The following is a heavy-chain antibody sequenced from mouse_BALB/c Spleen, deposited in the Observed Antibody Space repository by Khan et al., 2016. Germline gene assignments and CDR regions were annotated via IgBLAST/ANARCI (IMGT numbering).Heavy chain of an antibody. CDR1: GYSITSGYG. Sequence: EVQLQESGPGLVKPSQSLSLTCTVAGYSITSGYGWNWIRQFPGNKLEWMGFISYSGSTNYNPSLKSRISITRDTSKNQFFLQLNSVNTEDTATYYCARSARIKYWGQGTTLTVSS. J-gene: IGHJ2*01. CDR3: ARSARIKY. CDR2: ISYSGST. D-gene: IGHD3-3*01. V-gene: IGHV3-2*02.